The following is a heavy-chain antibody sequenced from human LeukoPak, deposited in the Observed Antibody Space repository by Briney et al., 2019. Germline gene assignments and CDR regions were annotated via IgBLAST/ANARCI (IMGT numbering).Heavy chain of an antibody. D-gene: IGHD6-13*01. CDR3: ARVCGGYSSSWYVCPADDFDY. CDR1: GYTFTSYG. CDR2: ISAYNGNT. Sequence: ASVKVSCKASGYTFTSYGISWVRQAPGQGLEWMGWISAYNGNTNYAQKLQGRVTMTTDTSTSTAYMELRSLRSDDTAVYYCARVCGGYSSSWYVCPADDFDYWGQGTLVTASS. J-gene: IGHJ4*02. V-gene: IGHV1-18*01.